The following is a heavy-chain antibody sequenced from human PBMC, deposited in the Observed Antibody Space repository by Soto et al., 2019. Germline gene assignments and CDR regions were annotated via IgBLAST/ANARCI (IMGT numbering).Heavy chain of an antibody. CDR3: AKDSGGATTYWFDP. Sequence: GGSLSLSCAASGFTFSSYAMSWVRQAPGKGLEWVSAISGSGGSTYYADSVKGRFTISRDNSKNTLYLQMNSLRAEDTAVYYCAKDSGGATTYWFDPWGQGTLVTVSS. V-gene: IGHV3-23*01. CDR2: ISGSGGST. D-gene: IGHD1-26*01. J-gene: IGHJ5*02. CDR1: GFTFSSYA.